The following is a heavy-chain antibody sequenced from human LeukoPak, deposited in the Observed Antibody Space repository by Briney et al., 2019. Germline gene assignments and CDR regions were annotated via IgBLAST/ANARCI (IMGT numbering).Heavy chain of an antibody. Sequence: SETLSLTCTVSGGSSSSSSYYWGWIRQPPGKDLEWIGSIYYSGSTYYNPSLKSRVTISVDTSKNQFSLKLSSVTAADTAVYYCARHEGIAARPCRYWGQGTLVTVSS. J-gene: IGHJ4*02. CDR2: IYYSGST. V-gene: IGHV4-39*01. D-gene: IGHD6-6*01. CDR1: GGSSSSSSYY. CDR3: ARHEGIAARPCRY.